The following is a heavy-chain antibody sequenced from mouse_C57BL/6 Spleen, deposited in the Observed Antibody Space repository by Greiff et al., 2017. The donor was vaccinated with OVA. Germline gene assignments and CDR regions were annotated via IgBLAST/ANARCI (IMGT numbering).Heavy chain of an antibody. D-gene: IGHD1-1*01. Sequence: QVQLKQSGPELVKPGASVKLSCKASGYTFTSYDINWVKQRPGQGLEWIGWIYPRDGSTKYNEKFKGKATLTVDTSSSTAYMELHSLTSDDSAVYFCARTPLYGSSYGGYFDYWGQGTTLTVSS. CDR3: ARTPLYGSSYGGYFDY. CDR1: GYTFTSYD. CDR2: IYPRDGST. V-gene: IGHV1-85*01. J-gene: IGHJ2*01.